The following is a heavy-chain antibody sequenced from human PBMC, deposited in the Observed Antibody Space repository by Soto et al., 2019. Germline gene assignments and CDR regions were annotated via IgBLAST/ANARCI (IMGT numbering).Heavy chain of an antibody. CDR2: ISYDGSNK. J-gene: IGHJ6*02. D-gene: IGHD1-7*01. V-gene: IGHV3-30*18. CDR1: GFTFSSYG. Sequence: GGSLRLSCAASGFTFSSYGMHWVRQAPGKGLEWVAVISYDGSNKYYADSVKGRFTISRDNSKNTLYLQMNSLRAEDTAVYYCAKDIPRTGTMVQLRYYYYGMDVWGQGTKVTVSS. CDR3: AKDIPRTGTMVQLRYYYYGMDV.